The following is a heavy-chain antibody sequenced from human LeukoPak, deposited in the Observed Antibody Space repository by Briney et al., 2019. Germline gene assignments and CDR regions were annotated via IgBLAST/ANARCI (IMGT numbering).Heavy chain of an antibody. CDR3: ARERQIVGATLDAFDI. CDR2: IYYSGST. Sequence: SETLSLTCTVSGGSISSSSYYWGWIRQPPGKGLEWIGSIYYSGSTYYNPSLKSRVTISVDTSKSQFSLKLSSVTAADTAVYYCARERQIVGATLDAFDIWGQGTMVTVSS. CDR1: GGSISSSSYY. J-gene: IGHJ3*02. D-gene: IGHD1-26*01. V-gene: IGHV4-39*07.